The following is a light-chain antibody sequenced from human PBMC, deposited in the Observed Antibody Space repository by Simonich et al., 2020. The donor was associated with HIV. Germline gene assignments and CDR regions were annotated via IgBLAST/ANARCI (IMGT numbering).Light chain of an antibody. CDR3: QQYYSTPLT. CDR2: WAS. CDR1: QSILYSSNNKNY. Sequence: DIVMTQSPDSLAVSLGERATINRKSSQSILYSSNNKNYLAWYQQKPGQPPKLLIYWASTRESGVPDRFSGSGSGTDFTLTISSLQAEDVAVYYCQQYYSTPLTFGPGTKVEIK. J-gene: IGKJ3*01. V-gene: IGKV4-1*01.